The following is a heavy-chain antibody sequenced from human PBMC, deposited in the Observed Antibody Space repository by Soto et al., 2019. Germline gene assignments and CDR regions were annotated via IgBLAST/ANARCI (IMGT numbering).Heavy chain of an antibody. D-gene: IGHD2-15*01. CDR3: ERLLEGVEFGMDV. V-gene: IGHV6-1*01. J-gene: IGHJ6*02. CDR2: TYYRSKWYN. CDR1: GDSVSSNSAA. Sequence: PEQTLSLTCAIAGDSVSSNSAAWNWIRQSPSRGLEWLGRTYYRSKWYNDYAKSVKSRISILPDTSKNQFYLQLNSMTPEDTAVYYCERLLEGVEFGMDVWGQGPTVTVS.